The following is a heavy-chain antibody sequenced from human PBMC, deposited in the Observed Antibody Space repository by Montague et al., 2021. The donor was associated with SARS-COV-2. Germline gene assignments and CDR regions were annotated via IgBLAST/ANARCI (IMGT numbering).Heavy chain of an antibody. CDR1: GYSISSGYY. CDR3: ARDCYDYGSGSYQRWFDP. D-gene: IGHD3-10*01. CDR2: IYHSGRT. Sequence: SETLSLTCTVSGYSISSGYYWGWIRQPPGKGLEWIGSIYHSGRTYYNPSLKSRVTISVDTSKNQFSLKLSSVTAADTAVHYCARDCYDYGSGSYQRWFDPWGQGTLVTVSS. V-gene: IGHV4-38-2*02. J-gene: IGHJ5*02.